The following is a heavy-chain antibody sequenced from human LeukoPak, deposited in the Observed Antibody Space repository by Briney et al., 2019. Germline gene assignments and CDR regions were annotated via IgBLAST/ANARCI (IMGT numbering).Heavy chain of an antibody. V-gene: IGHV3-15*01. D-gene: IGHD3-22*01. CDR2: IKSKTDGGTT. Sequence: PGGSLGLSCAASGFTFSNAWMSWVRQAPGKGLEWVGRIKSKTDGGTTDYAAPVKGRFTISRDDSKNTLYLQMNSLKTEDTAVYYCTTAATTTIDYYYYMDVWGKGTTVTVSS. CDR3: TTAATTTIDYYYYMDV. J-gene: IGHJ6*03. CDR1: GFTFSNAW.